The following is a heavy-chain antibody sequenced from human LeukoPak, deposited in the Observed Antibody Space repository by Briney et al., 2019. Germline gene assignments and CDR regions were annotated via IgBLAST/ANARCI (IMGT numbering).Heavy chain of an antibody. Sequence: PSETLSLTCAVYGGSFSGYYWSWIRQPPGKGLEWIGEINHSGSTNYNPSLKSRVTISVDTSKNQFSLKLSSVTAADTAVYYCARGLAGWRPAIYFDYWGQGTLVTVSS. CDR2: INHSGST. J-gene: IGHJ4*02. CDR3: ARGLAGWRPAIYFDY. CDR1: GGSFSGYY. D-gene: IGHD2-2*01. V-gene: IGHV4-34*01.